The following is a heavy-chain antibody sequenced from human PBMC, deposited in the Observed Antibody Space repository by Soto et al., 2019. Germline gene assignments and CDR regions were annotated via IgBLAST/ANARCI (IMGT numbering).Heavy chain of an antibody. CDR1: GGSFSGYY. CDR3: ARRLVVVVAASYDAFDI. V-gene: IGHV4-34*01. Sequence: PSETLSLTCAVYGGSFSGYYWSWIRQPPGKGLEWIGEINHSGSTNYNPSLKSRVTISVDTSKNQFSLKLSSVTAADTAVYYCARRLVVVVAASYDAFDIWGQGTMVTVSS. D-gene: IGHD2-15*01. CDR2: INHSGST. J-gene: IGHJ3*02.